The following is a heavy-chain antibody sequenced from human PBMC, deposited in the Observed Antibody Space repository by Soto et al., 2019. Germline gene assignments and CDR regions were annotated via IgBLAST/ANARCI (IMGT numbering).Heavy chain of an antibody. D-gene: IGHD2-15*01. CDR3: AKCLLPEYYYYAIDV. V-gene: IGHV3-23*01. CDR2: ISGSGGST. Sequence: EVQLLKSGGGLVHPGGSLRLSCAASGFTFSSYAMSWVRQAPGKGLEWVTAISGSGGSTYYADSVKGRFTISRDNSKNTLYLQMNSLRAEDTAVYYCAKCLLPEYYYYAIDVWCQGTTVTVSS. J-gene: IGHJ6*02. CDR1: GFTFSSYA.